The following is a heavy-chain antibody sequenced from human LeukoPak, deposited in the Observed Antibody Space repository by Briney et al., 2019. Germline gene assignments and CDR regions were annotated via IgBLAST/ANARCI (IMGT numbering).Heavy chain of an antibody. V-gene: IGHV4-39*07. CDR3: VVYYYDSRGYWGHAFDI. CDR2: IYYSGST. D-gene: IGHD3-22*01. Sequence: SETLSLTCTVSGGSISSSSYYWGWIRQPPGKGLEWIGSIYYSGSTYYNPSLKSRVTISVDTSKNQFSLKLSSVTAADTAVYYCVVYYYDSRGYWGHAFDIWGQGTMVTVSS. J-gene: IGHJ3*02. CDR1: GGSISSSSYY.